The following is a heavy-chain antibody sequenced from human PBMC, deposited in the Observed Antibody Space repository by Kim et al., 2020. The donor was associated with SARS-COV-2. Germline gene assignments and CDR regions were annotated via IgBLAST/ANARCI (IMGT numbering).Heavy chain of an antibody. CDR2: TIGSGTTI. Sequence: GGSLRLSCAASGFTFSSYEMNWVRQAPGKGLEWVSYTIGSGTTIYYADSVRGRFTISRDNDKNSLYLQMNSLRAEDTAVYYCARGPNYSPFDYWGQGTLVTVSS. V-gene: IGHV3-48*03. J-gene: IGHJ4*02. CDR1: GFTFSSYE. D-gene: IGHD4-4*01. CDR3: ARGPNYSPFDY.